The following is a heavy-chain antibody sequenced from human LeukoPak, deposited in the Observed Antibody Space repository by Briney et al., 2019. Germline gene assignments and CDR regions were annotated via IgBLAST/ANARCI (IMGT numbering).Heavy chain of an antibody. CDR2: IYHSGST. CDR1: GYFISSGYY. CDR3: ARVIGDYVDY. J-gene: IGHJ4*02. D-gene: IGHD4-17*01. Sequence: PSETLSLTCTVSGYFISSGYYWGWIRQPPGKGLEWIGSIYHSGSTYYNPSLKSRVTISVDTSKNQFSLKLSSVTAADTAVYYCARVIGDYVDYWGQGTLVTVSS. V-gene: IGHV4-38-2*02.